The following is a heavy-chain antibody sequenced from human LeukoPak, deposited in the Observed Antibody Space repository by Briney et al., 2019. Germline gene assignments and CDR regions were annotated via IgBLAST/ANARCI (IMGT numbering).Heavy chain of an antibody. J-gene: IGHJ4*02. CDR2: IIPIFGTA. D-gene: IGHD5-12*01. CDR1: GYTFTSYD. V-gene: IGHV1-69*13. Sequence: ASVKVSCRASGYTFTSYDIHWVRQATGQGLEWMGGIIPIFGTANYAQKFQGRVTITADESTSTAYMELSSLRSEDTAMYYCARESGYSGYGRSHFDYWGQGTLVTVSS. CDR3: ARESGYSGYGRSHFDY.